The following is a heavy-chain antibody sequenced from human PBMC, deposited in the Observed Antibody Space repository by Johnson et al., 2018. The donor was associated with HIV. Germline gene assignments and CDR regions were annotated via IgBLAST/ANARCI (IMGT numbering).Heavy chain of an antibody. CDR3: AKFVGAGSYDAFDI. Sequence: QVQLVESGGGLVKPGGSLRLSCAASGFSISDYYMSWIRQAPGKGLEWVAFVSYDGSNKYYADSVKGRFTISRDNSKNTLYLQMNSLRAEDTAVYYCAKFVGAGSYDAFDIWGQGTMVTVSS. V-gene: IGHV3-30*18. J-gene: IGHJ3*02. CDR2: VSYDGSNK. CDR1: GFSISDYY. D-gene: IGHD1-26*01.